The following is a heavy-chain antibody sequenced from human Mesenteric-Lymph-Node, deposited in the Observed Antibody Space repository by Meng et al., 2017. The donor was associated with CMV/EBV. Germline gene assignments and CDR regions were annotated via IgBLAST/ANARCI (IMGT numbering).Heavy chain of an antibody. J-gene: IGHJ4*01. Sequence: SVKVSCKASGGTFSSYAISWVRQAPGQGLEWMGGIIPIFGTANYAQKFQDRVTMTTDTSTKTVYMELRSLRSDDTAVYYCARLGYGSGIPNYYFDYWGQGTLVTVSS. CDR3: ARLGYGSGIPNYYFDY. CDR2: IIPIFGTA. CDR1: GGTFSSYA. D-gene: IGHD3-10*01. V-gene: IGHV1-69*05.